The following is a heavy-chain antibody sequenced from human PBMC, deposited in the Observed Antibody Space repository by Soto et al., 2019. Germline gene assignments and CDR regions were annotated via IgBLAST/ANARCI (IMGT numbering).Heavy chain of an antibody. Sequence: GGSLRLSCAASGFTFSSYAMHWVRQAPGKGLEWVAVISYDGSNKYYADSVKGRFTISRDNSKNTLYLQMGSLRAEDMAVYYCAREGLERHTQLDYWGQGTLVTVSS. V-gene: IGHV3-30*14. D-gene: IGHD1-1*01. CDR1: GFTFSSYA. CDR2: ISYDGSNK. J-gene: IGHJ4*02. CDR3: AREGLERHTQLDY.